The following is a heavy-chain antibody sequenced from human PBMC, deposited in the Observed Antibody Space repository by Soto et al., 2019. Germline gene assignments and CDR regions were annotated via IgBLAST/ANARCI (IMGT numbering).Heavy chain of an antibody. CDR3: AKSPDFWSGYYNGHYYYGMDV. D-gene: IGHD3-3*01. V-gene: IGHV3-23*01. CDR1: GITFSSYA. J-gene: IGHJ6*02. Sequence: PGGSLRLSCAASGITFSSYAMSWVRQAPGKGLEWVSAISGSGGSTYYADSVKGRFTISRDNSKNTLYLQMNSLRAEDTAVYYCAKSPDFWSGYYNGHYYYGMDVWGQGTTVTVSS. CDR2: ISGSGGST.